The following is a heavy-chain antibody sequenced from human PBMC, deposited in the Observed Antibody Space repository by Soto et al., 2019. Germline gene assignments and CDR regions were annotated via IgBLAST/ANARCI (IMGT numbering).Heavy chain of an antibody. J-gene: IGHJ4*02. Sequence: QVQVVQSGVEVKKPGASVKVSCKTSGYTFTMYGISWVRQAPGQGLEWMGWISTYNGNTNYAQKFQGRVTMTTDTSTRTAWMELRSLGSDDSAVFYCARDSPVVYGRFGAFFVSWGQGNLVTGTS. CDR2: ISTYNGNT. CDR3: ARDSPVVYGRFGAFFVS. D-gene: IGHD1-26*01. CDR1: GYTFTMYG. V-gene: IGHV1-18*01.